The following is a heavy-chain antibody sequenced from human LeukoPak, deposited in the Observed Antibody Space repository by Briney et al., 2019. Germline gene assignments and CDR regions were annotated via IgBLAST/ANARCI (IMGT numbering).Heavy chain of an antibody. V-gene: IGHV4-4*07. Sequence: PSETLSLTCTVSGVSVIPYYWSWIRQPAGEGPEWIGRMYTSGDTAYNPSLKSRVTISVDTSKNQFSLKLSSVTAADTAVYYCARVRGDILTGYYYYYYGMDVWGQGTTVTVSS. D-gene: IGHD3-9*01. CDR2: MYTSGDT. J-gene: IGHJ6*02. CDR3: ARVRGDILTGYYYYYYGMDV. CDR1: GVSVIPYY.